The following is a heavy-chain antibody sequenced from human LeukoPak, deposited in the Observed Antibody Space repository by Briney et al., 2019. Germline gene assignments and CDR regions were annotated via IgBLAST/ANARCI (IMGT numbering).Heavy chain of an antibody. CDR1: GGSISSSSYY. Sequence: SETLSLTCTVSGGSISSSSYYWGWIRQPPGKGLEWIATIHHSGSTNYNPSLQSRVPISVDTSKNHFSLRLGFVTAADTAVYYCAKQESHLAFDYWGQGTLVTVSS. CDR2: IHHSGST. CDR3: AKQESHLAFDY. D-gene: IGHD2/OR15-2a*01. V-gene: IGHV4-39*01. J-gene: IGHJ4*02.